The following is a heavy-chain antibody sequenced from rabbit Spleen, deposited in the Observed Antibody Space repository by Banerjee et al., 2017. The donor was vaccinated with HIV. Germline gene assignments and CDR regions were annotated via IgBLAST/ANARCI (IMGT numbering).Heavy chain of an antibody. CDR3: ARDTGTSFSTYGMDL. J-gene: IGHJ6*01. V-gene: IGHV1S45*01. CDR2: IYDGSSGFT. D-gene: IGHD8-1*01. Sequence: HEQLEESGGGLVKPEGSLTLTCKASGFSFSDRDVMCWVRQAPGKGLEWIACIYDGSSGFTYHASWAKGRFTISKTSSTTVTLQMTSLTAADTATYFCARDTGTSFSTYGMDLWGQGTLVTVS. CDR1: GFSFSDRDV.